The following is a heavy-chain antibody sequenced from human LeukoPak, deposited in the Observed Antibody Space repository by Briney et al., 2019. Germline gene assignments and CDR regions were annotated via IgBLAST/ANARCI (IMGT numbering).Heavy chain of an antibody. CDR3: ARDRFKTRIAVASLDY. CDR1: GFIFSSYA. J-gene: IGHJ4*02. CDR2: ISYDGSNK. D-gene: IGHD6-19*01. Sequence: GGSLRLSCAASGFIFSSYAMHWVRQAPGKGLEGVAVISYDGSNKYYADSVKGRFTISRDNSKNTLYLQMNSLRAEDTAVYYCARDRFKTRIAVASLDYWGQGTLVTVSS. V-gene: IGHV3-30*04.